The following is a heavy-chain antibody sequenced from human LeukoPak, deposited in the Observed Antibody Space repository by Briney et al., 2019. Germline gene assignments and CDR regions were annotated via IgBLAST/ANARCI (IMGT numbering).Heavy chain of an antibody. D-gene: IGHD2-2*01. Sequence: PSETLSLTCTVSGGSISSYYWSWIRQPPGKGLEWIGYIYYSGSTNYNPSLKSRVTIPVDTSKNQFSLKLSSVTAADTAVYYCARHENNYCSSTSCYPPRGFDYWGQGTLVTVSS. J-gene: IGHJ4*02. CDR2: IYYSGST. CDR3: ARHENNYCSSTSCYPPRGFDY. V-gene: IGHV4-59*08. CDR1: GGSISSYY.